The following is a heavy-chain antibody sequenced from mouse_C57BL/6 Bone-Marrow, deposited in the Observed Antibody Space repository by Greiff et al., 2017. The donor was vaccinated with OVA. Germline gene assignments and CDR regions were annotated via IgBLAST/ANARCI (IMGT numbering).Heavy chain of an antibody. V-gene: IGHV1-53*01. CDR1: GYTFTSDW. CDR3: ARGGGNWGWFAY. Sequence: QVQLQQPGTELVKPGASVKLSCKASGYTFTSDWMHWVKQRPGQGLEWIGNINPSNGGTNYNEKFKSKATLTVDKSSSTAYMQLSSLTSEDSAVYDCARGGGNWGWFAYWGQGTLFTVSA. D-gene: IGHD4-1*01. J-gene: IGHJ3*01. CDR2: INPSNGGT.